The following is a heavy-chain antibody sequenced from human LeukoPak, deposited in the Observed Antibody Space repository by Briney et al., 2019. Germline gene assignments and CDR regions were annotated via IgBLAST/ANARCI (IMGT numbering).Heavy chain of an antibody. CDR3: ARDQHSEYSSSSGGLYYFDY. Sequence: GSLRLSCAASGFTFDDYGMSWVRHAPGKGLEWVSGINLNGGSTGYADSVKGRFTISRDNAKNSPYLQMNSLRAEDTALYYCARDQHSEYSSSSGGLYYFDYWGQGTLVTVSS. D-gene: IGHD6-6*01. CDR1: GFTFDDYG. CDR2: INLNGGST. J-gene: IGHJ4*02. V-gene: IGHV3-20*04.